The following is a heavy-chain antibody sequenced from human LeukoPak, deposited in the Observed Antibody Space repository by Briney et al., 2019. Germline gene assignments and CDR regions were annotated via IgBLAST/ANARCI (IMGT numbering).Heavy chain of an antibody. V-gene: IGHV4-61*02. CDR2: IYTSGST. J-gene: IGHJ2*01. D-gene: IGHD3-9*01. CDR3: AREDIHILTGYPRRELYWYFDL. CDR1: GGSINSGSYY. Sequence: PSQTLSLTCTVSGGSINSGSYYWSWIPQPAGKGLEWNGRIYTSGSTNYNPSLTIRVTISVDTSKNQFSLKLNSVTAADTAVYYCAREDIHILTGYPRRELYWYFDLWGRGTLVTVSS.